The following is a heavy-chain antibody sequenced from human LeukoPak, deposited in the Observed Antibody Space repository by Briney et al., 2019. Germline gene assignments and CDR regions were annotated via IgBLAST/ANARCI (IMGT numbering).Heavy chain of an antibody. CDR3: ARDHDYGDYGTYEDY. CDR2: TYYRSRWYN. D-gene: IGHD4-17*01. J-gene: IGHJ4*02. V-gene: IGHV6-1*01. Sequence: SQTLSLTCAISGDSVSSNSVAWNWVRQSPSRGLEWLGRTYYRSRWYNDYAVSVKSRITINPDTSKNQFSLQLNSVTPEDTAVYYCARDHDYGDYGTYEDYWGQGTLVTSST. CDR1: GDSVSSNSVA.